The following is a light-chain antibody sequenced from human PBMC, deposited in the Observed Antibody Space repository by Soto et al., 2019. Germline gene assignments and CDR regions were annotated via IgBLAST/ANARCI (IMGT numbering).Light chain of an antibody. CDR3: SSFTSTSTY. CDR2: DVS. J-gene: IGLJ1*01. V-gene: IGLV2-14*03. Sequence: QSVLTQPASVSGSPGQSITISCTGGSSDVGGYNSVYWYQQHPGKAPKLIIYDVSNRPSGVSDRFSGSKSGNTASLTISGLLAEDEADYYCSSFTSTSTYFGTGIKVTVL. CDR1: SSDVGGYNS.